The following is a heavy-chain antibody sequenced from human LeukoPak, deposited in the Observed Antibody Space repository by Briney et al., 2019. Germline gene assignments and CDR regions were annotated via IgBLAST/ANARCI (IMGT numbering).Heavy chain of an antibody. D-gene: IGHD6-13*01. V-gene: IGHV4-4*07. CDR2: VYTSGST. CDR3: ARVRDGSSPFDY. Sequence: PSETLSLTCTVSGGSISSYYWSWIRQPAGKGLEWIGRVYTSGSTNYNPSFRSRVTMSVDTSKNQLSLKLSSVTAADTAVYYCARVRDGSSPFDYWGQGTLVTVSS. J-gene: IGHJ4*02. CDR1: GGSISSYY.